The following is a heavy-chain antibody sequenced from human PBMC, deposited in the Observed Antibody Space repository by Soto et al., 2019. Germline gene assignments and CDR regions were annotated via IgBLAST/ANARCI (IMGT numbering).Heavy chain of an antibody. V-gene: IGHV1-69*01. Sequence: QVQLVQSGAEVKKPGSSVKVSCKASGGTFSSYAISWVRQAPGQGLEWMGGIIPIFGTANYAQKFQGRVTITADESTSTAYMELSSLRSEDTAVYYCATTYYYGSVRSAALDIWVQGTMVTVSS. CDR3: ATTYYYGSVRSAALDI. CDR2: IIPIFGTA. CDR1: GGTFSSYA. D-gene: IGHD3-10*01. J-gene: IGHJ3*02.